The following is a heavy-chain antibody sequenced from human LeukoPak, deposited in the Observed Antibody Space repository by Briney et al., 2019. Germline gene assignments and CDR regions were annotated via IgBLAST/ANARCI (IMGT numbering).Heavy chain of an antibody. D-gene: IGHD1-1*01. CDR1: GGSISSGDYY. CDR3: ARDIYWNGAFDI. J-gene: IGHJ3*02. V-gene: IGHV4-30-4*01. CDR2: IYYSGST. Sequence: PSQTLSLTCTVSGGSISSGDYYRSWIRQPPGKGLEWIGYIYYSGSTYYNPSLKSRVTISVDTSKNQFSLKLSSVTAADTAVYYCARDIYWNGAFDIWGQGTMVTVSS.